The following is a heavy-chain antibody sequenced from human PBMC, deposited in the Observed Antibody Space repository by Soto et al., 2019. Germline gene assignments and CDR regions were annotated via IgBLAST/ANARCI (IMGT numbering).Heavy chain of an antibody. Sequence: SETLSLTFTASGGSISSYYWSWIRQPPLKGLEWIGYIYYSGSTNYNPSLKSRVTISVDTSKNQFSLKLRSVTAADTAVYYCARGGEWELLQSDCDIWGQGTLV. CDR2: IYYSGST. J-gene: IGHJ3*02. CDR3: ARGGEWELLQSDCDI. D-gene: IGHD1-26*01. CDR1: GGSISSYY. V-gene: IGHV4-59*01.